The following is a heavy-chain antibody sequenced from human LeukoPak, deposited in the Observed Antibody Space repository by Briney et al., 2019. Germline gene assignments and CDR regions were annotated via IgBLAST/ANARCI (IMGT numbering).Heavy chain of an antibody. V-gene: IGHV3-11*01. D-gene: IGHD3-3*01. CDR1: GFTFRDYY. CDR2: ISSSGSTI. Sequence: GGSLRLSCAASGFTFRDYYMSWIRQAPGKGLEWVSYISSSGSTIYYADSVKGRFTISRDNAKNSLYLQMSNLRAEDTAVYYCARGPFWSGYYDDWGQGTLVTVSS. J-gene: IGHJ4*02. CDR3: ARGPFWSGYYDD.